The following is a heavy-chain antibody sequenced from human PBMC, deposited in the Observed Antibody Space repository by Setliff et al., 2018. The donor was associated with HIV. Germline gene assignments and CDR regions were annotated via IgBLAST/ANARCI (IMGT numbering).Heavy chain of an antibody. D-gene: IGHD6-13*01. CDR1: GYSISSGYY. CDR3: ARDGGLDSSSWFGFHWFDP. J-gene: IGHJ5*02. V-gene: IGHV4-38-2*02. CDR2: TYHSGST. Sequence: SETLSLTCTVSGYSISSGYYWGWIRQPPGKGLEWIGSTYHSGSTYYNPSLKSRVTISVDTSKNQFSLKLSSVTAADTAVYYCARDGGLDSSSWFGFHWFDPWGQGTLVTVSS.